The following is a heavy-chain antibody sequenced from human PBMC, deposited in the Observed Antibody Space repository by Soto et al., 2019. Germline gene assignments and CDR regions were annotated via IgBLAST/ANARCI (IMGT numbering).Heavy chain of an antibody. V-gene: IGHV1-69*13. Sequence: GASVKVSCKASGDVFRSYGINWVRQAPGQGLEWMGGIIPISGTTNYAQKFQGRVTITADESTSTAYMELSSLRSEDTAVYYCASWAHYYDSSGYYLPFDYWGQGTLVTVSS. CDR1: GDVFRSYG. J-gene: IGHJ4*02. CDR2: IIPISGTT. CDR3: ASWAHYYDSSGYYLPFDY. D-gene: IGHD3-22*01.